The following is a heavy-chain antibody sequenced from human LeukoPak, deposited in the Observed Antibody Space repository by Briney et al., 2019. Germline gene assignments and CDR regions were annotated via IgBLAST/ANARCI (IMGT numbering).Heavy chain of an antibody. CDR1: GFTFSSYG. J-gene: IGHJ4*02. Sequence: GRSLRLSCAASGFTFSSYGMHWVRHAPGKGLEWVAVIWSDGSNKYYADSVKCRFTISRDNSQNTLNLQMNSLRAEDTAVYYCALGEYQLLPDYWGQGTLVTVSS. V-gene: IGHV3-33*01. CDR3: ALGEYQLLPDY. CDR2: IWSDGSNK. D-gene: IGHD2-2*01.